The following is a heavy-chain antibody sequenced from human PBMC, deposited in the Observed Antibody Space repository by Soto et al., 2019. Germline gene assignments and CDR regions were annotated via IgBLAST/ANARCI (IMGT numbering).Heavy chain of an antibody. D-gene: IGHD3-3*01. CDR2: ISSGGGST. J-gene: IGHJ6*02. Sequence: DEQLVESGGGSLQPGGSLRLSCAASGFSFRNYGMTWVRQSPGKGLEWVSLISSGGGSTDYADSVKGRFTISRDNSQNMLFLPMTGLRGDHTALYYCAKLKGGLGRFYGMDAWGQGTMVIVSS. CDR3: AKLKGGLGRFYGMDA. CDR1: GFSFRNYG. V-gene: IGHV3-23*04.